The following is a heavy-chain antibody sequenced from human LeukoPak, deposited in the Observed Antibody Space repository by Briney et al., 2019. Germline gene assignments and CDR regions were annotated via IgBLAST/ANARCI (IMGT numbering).Heavy chain of an antibody. CDR1: GFTFSSYS. D-gene: IGHD5-12*01. CDR2: ISSSSSYI. V-gene: IGHV3-21*01. J-gene: IGHJ4*02. CDR3: ARVACVDIVATIPLFDY. Sequence: PGGSLRLSCAASGFTFSSYSMNWVRQAPGKGLEWVSSISSSSSYIYYADSVKGRFTISRDNAKNSLYLQMNSLRAEDTAVYYCARVACVDIVATIPLFDYWGQGTLVTVSS.